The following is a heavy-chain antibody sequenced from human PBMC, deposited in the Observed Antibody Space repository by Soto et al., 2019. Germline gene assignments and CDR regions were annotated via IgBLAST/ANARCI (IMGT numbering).Heavy chain of an antibody. CDR3: ARDRVVVVPAAMLSYYYYYMDV. CDR2: IYSGGST. V-gene: IGHV3-53*04. Sequence: GGSLRLSCAASGFTVSSNYMSWVRQAPGKGLEWVSVIYSGGSTYYADSVKGRFTISRHNSKNTLYLQMNSLRAEDTAVYYCARDRVVVVPAAMLSYYYYYMDVWGKGTTVTVSS. D-gene: IGHD2-2*01. J-gene: IGHJ6*03. CDR1: GFTVSSNY.